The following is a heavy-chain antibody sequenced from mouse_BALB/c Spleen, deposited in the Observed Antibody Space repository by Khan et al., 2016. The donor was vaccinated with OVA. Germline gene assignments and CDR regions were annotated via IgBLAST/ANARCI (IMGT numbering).Heavy chain of an antibody. V-gene: IGHV1-7*01. CDR2: INPSTGYT. CDR3: ARRFVYGSRGDY. J-gene: IGHJ2*01. Sequence: VQLQESGAELAKPGASVKMSCKASGYTFTSYWMHWVKQRPGQGLEWIGYINPSTGYTEYNQKFKDKATLTADKSSSTAYMQLSSRTAEDSAVYYWARRFVYGSRGDYWGQGTTLTVSS. CDR1: GYTFTSYW. D-gene: IGHD1-1*01.